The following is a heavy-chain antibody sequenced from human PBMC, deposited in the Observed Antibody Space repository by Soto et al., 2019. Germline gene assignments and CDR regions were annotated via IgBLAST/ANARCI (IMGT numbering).Heavy chain of an antibody. Sequence: GGSLRLSCAASGFTFTSYAMTWVRQGPGKGLEWVSSIGTTTGDRLYADSVKGRFTTSRDNSKNTLYLQINSLRTEDTAIYYCAKRSPSGTYYFGYWGQGTLVTVSS. CDR1: GFTFTSYA. V-gene: IGHV3-23*01. J-gene: IGHJ4*02. D-gene: IGHD1-26*01. CDR2: IGTTTGDR. CDR3: AKRSPSGTYYFGY.